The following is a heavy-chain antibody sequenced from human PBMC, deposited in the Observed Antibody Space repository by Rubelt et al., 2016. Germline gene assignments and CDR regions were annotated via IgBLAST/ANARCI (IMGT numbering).Heavy chain of an antibody. D-gene: IGHD2-21*01. Sequence: QVRLQESGPGLVKPSQTLSLTCTVSGGSISSGGYYWSWIRQHPGKGLEWIGYIYYSGSTYYTPSLRSRVTSSVDTFKSRVSLKLSSVTAADTAVYYCARLAAYCGGDCYHNDAFDIWGQGTMVTVSS. CDR1: GGSISSGGYY. CDR2: IYYSGST. V-gene: IGHV4-31*03. CDR3: ARLAAYCGGDCYHNDAFDI. J-gene: IGHJ3*02.